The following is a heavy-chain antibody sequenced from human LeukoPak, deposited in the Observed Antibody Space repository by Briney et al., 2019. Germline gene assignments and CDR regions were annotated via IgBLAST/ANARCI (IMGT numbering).Heavy chain of an antibody. D-gene: IGHD6-19*01. CDR2: INHSGST. J-gene: IGHJ4*02. V-gene: IGHV4-34*01. CDR1: GESFSGYF. Sequence: PSETLSLTCAVYGESFSGYFWSWIRQPPGKGLEWIGKINHSGSTNYNPSLKSRVTISVDTSKNQFSLKLSSVTAADTAVYYCAREGAVDGYFDYWGQGTLVTLSS. CDR3: AREGAVDGYFDY.